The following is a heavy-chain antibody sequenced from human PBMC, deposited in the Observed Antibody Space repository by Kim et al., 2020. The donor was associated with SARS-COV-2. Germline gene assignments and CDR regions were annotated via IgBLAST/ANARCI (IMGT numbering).Heavy chain of an antibody. V-gene: IGHV4-59*09. J-gene: IGHJ5*02. Sequence: NYNPSLKSRVTISVDTSKNQFSLKLSSVTAADTAVYYCARGWWGGGVVDPWGQGTLVTVSS. D-gene: IGHD2-15*01. CDR3: ARGWWGGGVVDP.